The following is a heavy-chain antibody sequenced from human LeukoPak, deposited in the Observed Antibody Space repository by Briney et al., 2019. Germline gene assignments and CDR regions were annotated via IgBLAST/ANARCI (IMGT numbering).Heavy chain of an antibody. CDR1: GYTFTAYY. Sequence: EASVKVSCKAAGYTFTAYYMHWVRQAPGQGLEWMGWINPNSGGTNYAQKFQGRVTMTRDTSISTAYMEPSRLRSDDTAVYYCARGSKVTMVRGVIINDYWGQGTLVTVSS. CDR2: INPNSGGT. D-gene: IGHD3-10*01. CDR3: ARGSKVTMVRGVIINDY. V-gene: IGHV1-2*02. J-gene: IGHJ4*02.